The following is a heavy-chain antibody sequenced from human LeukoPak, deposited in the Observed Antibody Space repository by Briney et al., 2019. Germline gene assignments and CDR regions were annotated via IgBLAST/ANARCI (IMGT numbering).Heavy chain of an antibody. CDR2: ISSSSYI. Sequence: PGGSLRLSCAASGFTFSSYSMNWVRQAPGKGLEWVSSISSSSYIYYADSVKGRFTISRDNAKNSLYLQMNSLRAEDTAVYYCARSTPNSSSWPYYFDYWGQGTLVTVSS. CDR1: GFTFSSYS. J-gene: IGHJ4*02. D-gene: IGHD6-13*01. V-gene: IGHV3-21*01. CDR3: ARSTPNSSSWPYYFDY.